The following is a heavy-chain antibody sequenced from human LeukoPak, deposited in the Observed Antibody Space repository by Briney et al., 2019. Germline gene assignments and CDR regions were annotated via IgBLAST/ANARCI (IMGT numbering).Heavy chain of an antibody. CDR2: ITNSGITR. V-gene: IGHV3-11*04. CDR3: ARGREYYGSGSFDY. D-gene: IGHD3-10*01. J-gene: IGHJ4*02. Sequence: GGSLRLSCAASGFSISDYYMSWIRQAPGKGLEWVSYITNSGITRDYTDSVKGRFTISRDNAKNSLYLQMNSLRAEDTAVYYCARGREYYGSGSFDYWGQGTLVTVSS. CDR1: GFSISDYY.